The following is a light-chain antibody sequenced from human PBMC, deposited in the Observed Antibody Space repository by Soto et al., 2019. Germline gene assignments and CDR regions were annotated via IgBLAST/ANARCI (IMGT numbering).Light chain of an antibody. Sequence: QSALTQPPSASGSPGQSVTISCTGTSSDVGGYNYVSWYQHHPGKAPKLIIYEVYKRPSGVPDRFSGSKSGNTAALTVSGLQAEDEADYYCRSYVGTNCYVFGTGTKLTVL. CDR3: RSYVGTNCYV. V-gene: IGLV2-8*01. J-gene: IGLJ1*01. CDR1: SSDVGGYNY. CDR2: EVY.